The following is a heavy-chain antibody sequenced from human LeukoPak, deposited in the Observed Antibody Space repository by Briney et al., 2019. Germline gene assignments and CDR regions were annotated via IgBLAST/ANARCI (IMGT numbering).Heavy chain of an antibody. D-gene: IGHD6-19*01. CDR2: IYYSGST. Sequence: PSETLSLTCTVSGGSISSYYWSWIRQPPGKGLEWIGYIYYSGSTNYNPSLKSRVTISVDTSKNQFSLKLSSVTAADTAVYYCARYIAVAGTVDHWGQGTLVTVSS. J-gene: IGHJ4*02. CDR1: GGSISSYY. CDR3: ARYIAVAGTVDH. V-gene: IGHV4-59*01.